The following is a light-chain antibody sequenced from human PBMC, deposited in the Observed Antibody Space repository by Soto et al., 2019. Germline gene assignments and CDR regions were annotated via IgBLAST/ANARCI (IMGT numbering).Light chain of an antibody. J-gene: IGKJ4*01. CDR2: GAS. CDR1: QGLSSNY. Sequence: EIVLTQSPGTLSLSPGERATLSCRASQGLSSNYLAWYQQRPGQAPRLLIYGASSRATGIPERFSGSGSATDFTLTISRLEPEDFAVYHGQQYGNSPPTFGGGTKVEI. CDR3: QQYGNSPPT. V-gene: IGKV3-20*01.